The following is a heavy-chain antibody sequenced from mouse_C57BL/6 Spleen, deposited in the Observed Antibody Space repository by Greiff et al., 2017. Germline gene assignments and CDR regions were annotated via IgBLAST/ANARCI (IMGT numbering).Heavy chain of an antibody. CDR2: IYPGSGST. Sequence: QVQLQQSGAELVKPGASVKMSCKASGYTFTSYWITWVKQRPGQGLEWIGDIYPGSGSTNYNEKFKSKATRTVDTSSSTAYMQLSSLTSEDSAVYYCAYYYGSRRYFDVGGTGTTVTVSS. V-gene: IGHV1-55*01. D-gene: IGHD1-1*01. CDR1: GYTFTSYW. CDR3: AYYYGSRRYFDV. J-gene: IGHJ1*03.